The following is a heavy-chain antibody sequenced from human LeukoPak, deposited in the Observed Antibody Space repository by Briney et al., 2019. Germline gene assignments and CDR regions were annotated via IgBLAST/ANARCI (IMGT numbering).Heavy chain of an antibody. J-gene: IGHJ4*02. Sequence: GGSLRLSCAASGFTFSSYAMSWARQAPGKGLEWVSAISGSGGSTYYADSVKGRFTISRDNSKNTLYLQMNSLRAEDTAVYYCAKDRVPYYYDSSGYPPDYFDYWGQGTLVTVSS. CDR3: AKDRVPYYYDSSGYPPDYFDY. D-gene: IGHD3-22*01. CDR2: ISGSGGST. V-gene: IGHV3-23*01. CDR1: GFTFSSYA.